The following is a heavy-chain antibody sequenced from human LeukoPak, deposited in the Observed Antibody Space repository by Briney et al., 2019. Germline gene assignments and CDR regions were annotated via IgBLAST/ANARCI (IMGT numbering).Heavy chain of an antibody. CDR1: GFTFSSYE. V-gene: IGHV3-48*03. CDR2: ISSSGSTI. D-gene: IGHD3-10*01. CDR3: ARDVQPYGSGSYYTYYYGMDV. Sequence: GGSMRLSCAASGFTFSSYEMNWVRQAPGKGLEWVSYISSSGSTIYYADSVKGRFTISRDNAKNSLYLQMNSLRAEDTAVYYCARDVQPYGSGSYYTYYYGMDVWGKGTTVTVSS. J-gene: IGHJ6*04.